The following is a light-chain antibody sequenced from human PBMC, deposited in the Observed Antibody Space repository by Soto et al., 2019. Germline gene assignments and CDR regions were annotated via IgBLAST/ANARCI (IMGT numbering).Light chain of an antibody. CDR1: QGIRND. Sequence: DIQMTQSPSSLSASVGDRVTITCRASQGIRNDLGWYQQKPGKAPKRLIYGASSLQSGVPSRFSGGGSGTEIPLTISSLQPEDFASYYCQQYYSYPSFGPGTKVDIK. CDR2: GAS. J-gene: IGKJ3*01. CDR3: QQYYSYPS. V-gene: IGKV1-17*01.